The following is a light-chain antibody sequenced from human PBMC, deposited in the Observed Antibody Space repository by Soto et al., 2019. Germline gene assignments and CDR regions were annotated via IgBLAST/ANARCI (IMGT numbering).Light chain of an antibody. J-gene: IGLJ1*01. CDR1: SSDVGNYKY. CDR3: SSYTTSSSYV. CDR2: DVY. Sequence: QSVLTQPASVSGSPGQSITISCTGTSSDVGNYKYVSWYQQHPGKAPKLLIFDVYSRPSGISNRFSGSKSGNTASLTISGLQAEDEADYYCSSYTTSSSYVFGAGTKVTV. V-gene: IGLV2-14*03.